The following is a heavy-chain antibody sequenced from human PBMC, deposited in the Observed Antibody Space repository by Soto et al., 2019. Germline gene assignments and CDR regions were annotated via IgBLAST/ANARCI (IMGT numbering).Heavy chain of an antibody. V-gene: IGHV1-69*13. CDR1: GGTFSSYA. CDR3: ARDYYGSGSYPHPYYYYGMDV. D-gene: IGHD3-10*01. CDR2: IIPIFGTA. J-gene: IGHJ6*02. Sequence: SVKVACKASGGTFSSYAISWVRQSPGQELEWMGGIIPIFGTANYAQKFQGRVTITADESTSTAYMELSSLRSEDTAVYYCARDYYGSGSYPHPYYYYGMDVWGQGTTVTVSS.